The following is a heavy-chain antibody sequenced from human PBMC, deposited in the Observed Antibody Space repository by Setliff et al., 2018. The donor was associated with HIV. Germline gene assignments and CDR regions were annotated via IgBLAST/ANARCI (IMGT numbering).Heavy chain of an antibody. Sequence: ASVKVSCKASGYTFTAYAIHWVRQAPGQRLEWMGWINAGNGYTGFAQKFQGRVTITRDTSASTAYMELSSLRSEDTAVYYCARDRCSSTSCPVGGMDVWGQGTTVTVSS. CDR1: GYTFTAYA. CDR2: INAGNGYT. J-gene: IGHJ6*02. D-gene: IGHD2-2*01. V-gene: IGHV1-3*01. CDR3: ARDRCSSTSCPVGGMDV.